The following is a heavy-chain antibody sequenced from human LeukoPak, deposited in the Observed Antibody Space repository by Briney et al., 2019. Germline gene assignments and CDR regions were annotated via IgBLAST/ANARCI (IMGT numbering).Heavy chain of an antibody. V-gene: IGHV3-21*01. J-gene: IGHJ4*02. CDR3: ARVGLAATDDY. CDR2: ISSSSSYI. Sequence: GGSLRLSCAASGFTFSSYSMNWVRQAPGKGLEWVSSISSSSSYIYYADSVKCGFTSSRENAKNSLYRQMNSLRAEDTAVYYCARVGLAATDDYWGQGTLVTVSS. CDR1: GFTFSSYS. D-gene: IGHD6-13*01.